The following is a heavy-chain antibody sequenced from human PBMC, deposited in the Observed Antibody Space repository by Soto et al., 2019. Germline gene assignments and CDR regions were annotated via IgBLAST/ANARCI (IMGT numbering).Heavy chain of an antibody. V-gene: IGHV4-59*01. CDR3: ARLPPGGAFDI. CDR1: GGSISSYY. D-gene: IGHD1-26*01. J-gene: IGHJ3*02. Sequence: SETLSLTCTVSGGSISSYYWSWIRQPPGKGVEWIGYIYYSGSANYNPSLKSRVTISVETSKNQFSLKLSSVTAADTAVYYCARLPPGGAFDIWGQGTMVTVSS. CDR2: IYYSGSA.